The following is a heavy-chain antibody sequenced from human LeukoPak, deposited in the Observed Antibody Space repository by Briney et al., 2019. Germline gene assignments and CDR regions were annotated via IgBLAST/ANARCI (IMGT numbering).Heavy chain of an antibody. CDR3: ARDEKPGATFLFDY. V-gene: IGHV3-21*01. J-gene: IGHJ4*02. CDR1: GITFSSYS. CDR2: ISSSSSYI. Sequence: PGGSLRLSCAASGITFSSYSMNWVRQAPGKGLEWVSSISSSSSYIYYADSVKGRFTISRDNAKNSLYLQMNSLRAEDTAVYYCARDEKPGATFLFDYWGQGTLVTVSS. D-gene: IGHD1-26*01.